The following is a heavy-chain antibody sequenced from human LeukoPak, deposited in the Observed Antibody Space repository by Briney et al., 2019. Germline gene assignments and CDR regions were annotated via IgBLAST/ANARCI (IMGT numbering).Heavy chain of an antibody. Sequence: ASVKVSCKASGYTFTSYNINWVRQATGQGLEWMGWMNPNSGNTGYAQKFQGRVTITRNTSISTAYMVLSSLRSEDTAVYYCARLAGTDMIGYFQDWGQGTLVTVSS. V-gene: IGHV1-8*03. CDR1: GYTFTSYN. D-gene: IGHD5-18*01. CDR3: ARLAGTDMIGYFQD. J-gene: IGHJ1*01. CDR2: MNPNSGNT.